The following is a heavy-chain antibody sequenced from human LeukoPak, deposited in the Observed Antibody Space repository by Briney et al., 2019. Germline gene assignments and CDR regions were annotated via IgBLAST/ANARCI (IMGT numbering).Heavy chain of an antibody. CDR2: IYHSGST. CDR3: ARDGGITGTPFDY. CDR1: GYSISSGYY. V-gene: IGHV4-38-2*02. Sequence: SETLSLTCTVSGYSISSGYYWGWTRQPPGKGLEWIGSIYHSGSTYYNPSLKSRVTISVDTSKNQFSLKLSSVTAADTAVYYCARDGGITGTPFDYWGQGTLVTVSS. J-gene: IGHJ4*02. D-gene: IGHD1-7*01.